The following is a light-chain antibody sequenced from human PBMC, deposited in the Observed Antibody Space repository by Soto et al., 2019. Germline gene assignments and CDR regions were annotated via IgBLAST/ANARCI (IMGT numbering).Light chain of an antibody. Sequence: DIQMTQSPSSLSASVGDRVTITCRASQSISSYLNWYQQKPGKAPKLLIYAASSLQSSVPSRFSVSGSETDFTLTIRSLQPEDFATYYCQQRYSTPPYTFGQGTKLEIK. CDR3: QQRYSTPPYT. CDR1: QSISSY. V-gene: IGKV1-39*01. J-gene: IGKJ2*01. CDR2: AAS.